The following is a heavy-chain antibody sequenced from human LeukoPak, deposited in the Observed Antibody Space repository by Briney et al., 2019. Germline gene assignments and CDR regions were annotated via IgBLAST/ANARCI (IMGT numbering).Heavy chain of an antibody. CDR3: ARDQRRPAGTNYGMDV. V-gene: IGHV3-53*01. D-gene: IGHD6-13*01. J-gene: IGHJ6*02. CDR1: GFIVSKQY. Sequence: GGSLRLSCAVSGFIVSKQYMSWVRQAPGKGLEWVSVIDIGGNTYYADSVKGRLTISRDNSNNKVYLQMNSLRAEDTAVYYCARDQRRPAGTNYGMDVWGQGTTVTASS. CDR2: IDIGGNT.